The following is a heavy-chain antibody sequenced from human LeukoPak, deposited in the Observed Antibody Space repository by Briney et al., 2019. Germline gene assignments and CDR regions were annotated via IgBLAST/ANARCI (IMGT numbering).Heavy chain of an antibody. CDR1: GGSISSGGYS. J-gene: IGHJ3*01. CDR2: IYHSGST. CDR3: ARERVAEHAFEV. Sequence: SETLSLTCAVSGGSISSGGYSWSWIRQPPGKGLEWIGYIYHSGSTYYNPSLKSRVTISVDRSKNQFSLKLSSLTAAERAVYYWARERVAEHAFEVWGKGTMVTVSS. V-gene: IGHV4-30-2*01. D-gene: IGHD2-15*01.